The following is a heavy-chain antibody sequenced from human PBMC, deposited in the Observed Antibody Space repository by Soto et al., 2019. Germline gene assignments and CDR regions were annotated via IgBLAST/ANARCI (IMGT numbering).Heavy chain of an antibody. CDR1: GFTFSSYA. V-gene: IGHV3-23*01. Sequence: EVQVLESGGGWVQPGGSLRLSCAASGFTFSSYAMNWVRQAPGKGLEWVSVISGSGGSTYYADSVKGRFTISRDNSKNTLYLQMNSLRAEDTAVYYCARRSSCWYFDYWGQGTLVTVSS. J-gene: IGHJ4*02. D-gene: IGHD6-19*01. CDR3: ARRSSCWYFDY. CDR2: ISGSGGST.